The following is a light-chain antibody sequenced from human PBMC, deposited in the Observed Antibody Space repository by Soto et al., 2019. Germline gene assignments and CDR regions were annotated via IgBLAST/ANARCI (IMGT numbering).Light chain of an antibody. CDR3: QQYDNWPPLT. V-gene: IGKV3-15*01. J-gene: IGKJ4*01. Sequence: EIVMTQSPATLSLSPGERATLSCRASQRVSSNLAWYQQKPGQAPRLLIYGASTRATGVPARFSGSGSGTEFTLTISTLQSEDFAVYYCQQYDNWPPLTFGGGTKV. CDR2: GAS. CDR1: QRVSSN.